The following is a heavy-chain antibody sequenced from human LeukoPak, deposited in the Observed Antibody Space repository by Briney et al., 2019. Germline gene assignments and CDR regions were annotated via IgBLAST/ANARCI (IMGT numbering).Heavy chain of an antibody. Sequence: GGSLRLSCAASGFTFSSYGMHWVRQAPGKGLEWVAFIRYDGSNKYYADSVKGRFTISRDNSKNTLYLQMNSLRAEDTAVYYCANLDGTPGYSSSCYPPEVQYYYYYYMDVWGKGTTVTVSS. CDR1: GFTFSSYG. V-gene: IGHV3-30*02. CDR3: ANLDGTPGYSSSCYPPEVQYYYYYYMDV. CDR2: IRYDGSNK. D-gene: IGHD6-13*01. J-gene: IGHJ6*03.